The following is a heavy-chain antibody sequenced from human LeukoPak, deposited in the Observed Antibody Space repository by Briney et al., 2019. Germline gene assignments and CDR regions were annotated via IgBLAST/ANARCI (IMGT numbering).Heavy chain of an antibody. CDR2: IYSGGST. D-gene: IGHD3-10*01. Sequence: GGSLRLSCAASGFTVSSNYMSWVRQAPGKGLEWVSVIYSGGSTYYADSVEGRFTISRDNSKNTLYLQMNSLRAEDTAVYYCAGDYYGSGRYYDYWGQGTLVTVSS. CDR1: GFTVSSNY. CDR3: AGDYYGSGRYYDY. V-gene: IGHV3-66*01. J-gene: IGHJ4*02.